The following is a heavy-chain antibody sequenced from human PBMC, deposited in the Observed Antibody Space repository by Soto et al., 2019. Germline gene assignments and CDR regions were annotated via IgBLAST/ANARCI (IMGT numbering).Heavy chain of an antibody. V-gene: IGHV1-69*02. Sequence: QVQLVQSGAEVKKPGSSVKVSCKASGGTFSSYTISWVRQAPGQGLEWMGRIIPILGIANYAQKFQGRVTITADKSTSTAYMELSSLRSEDTAVYYCARQAETGWLPQLVVGTHHYYFDYWGQGTLVTVSS. D-gene: IGHD6-13*01. CDR1: GGTFSSYT. J-gene: IGHJ4*02. CDR2: IIPILGIA. CDR3: ARQAETGWLPQLVVGTHHYYFDY.